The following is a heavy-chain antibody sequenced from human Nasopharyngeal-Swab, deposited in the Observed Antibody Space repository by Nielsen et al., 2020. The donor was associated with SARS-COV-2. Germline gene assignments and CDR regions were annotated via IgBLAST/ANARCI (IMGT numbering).Heavy chain of an antibody. CDR1: GGSISSYY. CDR2: IYNSGNS. CDR3: ARDRSRGWYNSFDH. J-gene: IGHJ4*02. D-gene: IGHD6-19*01. V-gene: IGHV4-4*07. Sequence: SETLSLTCTVSGGTVSGGSISSYYWSWIRQPAGKGLEWIGRIYNSGNSNYNPSLKSRVTISVDTSKNQFSLRLSSVTAADTAVYYCARDRSRGWYNSFDHWGQGTLVTVSS.